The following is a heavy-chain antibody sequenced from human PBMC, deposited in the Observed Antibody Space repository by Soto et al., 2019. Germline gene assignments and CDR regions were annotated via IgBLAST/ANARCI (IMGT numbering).Heavy chain of an antibody. J-gene: IGHJ4*02. V-gene: IGHV5-51*01. CDR1: GYSFTSYW. Sequence: GESLKISCKGSGYSFTSYWIGWVRQMPGKGLEWMGIIYPGDSDTRYSPSFQGQVTISADKSISTAYLQWSSLKASDTAMYYCARGNYDSSGFRPYFDYWGQGTLVTVSS. D-gene: IGHD3-22*01. CDR2: IYPGDSDT. CDR3: ARGNYDSSGFRPYFDY.